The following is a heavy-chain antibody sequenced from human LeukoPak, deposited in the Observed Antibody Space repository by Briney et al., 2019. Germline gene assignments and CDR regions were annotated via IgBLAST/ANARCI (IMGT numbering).Heavy chain of an antibody. CDR2: ISGSGGST. V-gene: IGHV3-23*01. D-gene: IGHD6-13*01. J-gene: IGHJ4*02. Sequence: GGSLTLSCAASGFTFSSYAMSWVRQAPGKGLEWVSAISGSGGSTYYADSVKGRFTISRDNSKNTLYLQMNSLRAEDTAVYSCAIAYSSLGYFDYWGQGTLVTVSS. CDR3: AIAYSSLGYFDY. CDR1: GFTFSSYA.